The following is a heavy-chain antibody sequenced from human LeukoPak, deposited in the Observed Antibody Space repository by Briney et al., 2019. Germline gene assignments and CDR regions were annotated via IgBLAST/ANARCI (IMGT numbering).Heavy chain of an antibody. CDR2: INPSGGST. CDR3: ARGSITMVREATWGFDP. V-gene: IGHV1-46*01. J-gene: IGHJ5*02. Sequence: ASVKVSCKASGYTFTSYYMHWVRQAPGQGLEWMGIINPSGGSTSYAQKFQGRVTMTRDTSTSTVYMELSSLRSEDTAVYYCARGSITMVREATWGFDPWGQGTLVTVSS. D-gene: IGHD3-10*01. CDR1: GYTFTSYY.